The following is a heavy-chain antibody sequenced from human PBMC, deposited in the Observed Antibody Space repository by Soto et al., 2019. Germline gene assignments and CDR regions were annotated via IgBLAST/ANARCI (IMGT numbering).Heavy chain of an antibody. J-gene: IGHJ1*01. D-gene: IGHD1-26*01. CDR1: GGSISNCDYY. Sequence: SETLSLTCTVSGGSISNCDYYWSWVRHPPGKGLEWIGEMNDSGSTNYNPSLKSRVTISVDTSKNQFSLKLSSVTAADTAVYYCARRKRNSGSYSGYFQHWGQGTLVTVSS. CDR2: MNDSGST. CDR3: ARRKRNSGSYSGYFQH. V-gene: IGHV4-39*07.